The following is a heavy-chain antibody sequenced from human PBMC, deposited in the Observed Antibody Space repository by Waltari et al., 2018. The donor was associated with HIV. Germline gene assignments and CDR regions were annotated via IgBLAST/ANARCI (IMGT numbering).Heavy chain of an antibody. J-gene: IGHJ4*02. D-gene: IGHD4-17*01. Sequence: EVQVVESGGGLVQPGGSLRLSCAAPGFTFSTYLMHWVRQVPGQGLVWVSRIKSDGSVTYYADSVKGRFSISRDNAKNTLFLQMNSLRVEDTAVYYCVKGNDYGGPEVWGQGTLVTVSS. V-gene: IGHV3-74*01. CDR3: VKGNDYGGPEV. CDR2: IKSDGSVT. CDR1: GFTFSTYL.